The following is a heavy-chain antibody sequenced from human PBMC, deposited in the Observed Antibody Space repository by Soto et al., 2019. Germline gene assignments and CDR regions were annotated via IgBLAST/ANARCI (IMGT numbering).Heavy chain of an antibody. CDR3: AKVQKNEKDCSGGSCPGHYFDY. CDR2: ISGSGGST. J-gene: IGHJ4*02. D-gene: IGHD2-15*01. CDR1: GFTFSSYA. Sequence: PGGSLRLSCAASGFTFSSYAMSWVRQAPGKGLEWVSAISGSGGSTYYADSVKGRFTISRDNSKNTLYLQMNSLRAEDKAVYYCAKVQKNEKDCSGGSCPGHYFDYWGQGTLVTVSS. V-gene: IGHV3-23*01.